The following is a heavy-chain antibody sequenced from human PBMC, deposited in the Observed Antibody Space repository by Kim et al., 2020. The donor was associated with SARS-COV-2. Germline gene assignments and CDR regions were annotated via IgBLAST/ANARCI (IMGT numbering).Heavy chain of an antibody. Sequence: ASVKVSCKTSGYTFTSYYINWVRQAPGQGLEWMGMINPDNDNTAYSQKFQGRVTMTTNTSISTAYMELSSLRSEDTAVYFCARPLYGSSFTCSYYCVLGT. J-gene: IGHJ4*01. D-gene: IGHD3-22*01. CDR1: GYTFTSYY. CDR3: ARPLYGSSFTCSYY. V-gene: IGHV1-8*01. CDR2: INPDNDNT.